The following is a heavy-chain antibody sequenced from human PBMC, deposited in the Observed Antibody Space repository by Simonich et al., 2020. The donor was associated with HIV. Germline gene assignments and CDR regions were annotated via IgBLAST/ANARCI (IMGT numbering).Heavy chain of an antibody. J-gene: IGHJ3*02. CDR2: VKPNSGGK. CDR1: GYTFIGYY. Sequence: QVQLVQSGAEVKKPGASVKVSCKASGYTFIGYYMHWVRQAPGQGLEWMGRVKPNSGGKNYAQKFQGRVTMTRDTSISTAYMELSRLRSDDTAVYDCARSRSGPFDAFDIWGQGTMVTVSS. CDR3: ARSRSGPFDAFDI. D-gene: IGHD3-3*01. V-gene: IGHV1-2*02.